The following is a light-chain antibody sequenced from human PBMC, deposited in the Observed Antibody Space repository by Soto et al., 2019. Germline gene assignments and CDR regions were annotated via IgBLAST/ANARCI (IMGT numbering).Light chain of an antibody. Sequence: DIQMTQSPSTLSGSVGDRVTITCRASQTISSWLAWYQQKPGKAPKLLIYKASTLKSGVPSRFSGSGSGTEFTLTISSLQPDDFATYYCQQIYSTPSSLTFGGGTKVDIK. CDR2: KAS. CDR3: QQIYSTPSSLT. CDR1: QTISSW. J-gene: IGKJ4*01. V-gene: IGKV1-5*03.